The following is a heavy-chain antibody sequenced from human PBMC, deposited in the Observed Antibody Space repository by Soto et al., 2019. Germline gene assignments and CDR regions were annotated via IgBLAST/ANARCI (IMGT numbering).Heavy chain of an antibody. CDR2: ISYDGSNK. CDR3: AKDKYRNGPSPFDY. Sequence: PGGSLRLSCAASGFTFSSYGMHWVRQAPGKGLEWVAVISYDGSNKYYADSVKGRFTISRDNSKNTLYLQMNSLRAEDTAVYYCAKDKYRNGPSPFDYWGQGTLVTVSS. V-gene: IGHV3-30*18. D-gene: IGHD6-6*01. CDR1: GFTFSSYG. J-gene: IGHJ4*02.